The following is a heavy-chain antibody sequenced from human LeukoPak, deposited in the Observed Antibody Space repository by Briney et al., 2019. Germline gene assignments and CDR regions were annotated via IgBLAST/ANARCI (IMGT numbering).Heavy chain of an antibody. CDR2: INPSGGST. J-gene: IGHJ5*02. CDR3: AIAAAVDWFDP. CDR1: GYTFTSYY. Sequence: ASVKVSCKASGYTFTSYYMHWVRQAPGQGLEWMGIINPSGGSTSYAQKFQGRVTMTRDTSTSTVYMELSSLRSEDTAVYYCAIAAAVDWFDPWGQGTLVTVSS. V-gene: IGHV1-46*01. D-gene: IGHD6-13*01.